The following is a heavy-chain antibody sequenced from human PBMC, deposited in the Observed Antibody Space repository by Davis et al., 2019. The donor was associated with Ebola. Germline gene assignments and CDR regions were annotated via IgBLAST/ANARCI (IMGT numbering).Heavy chain of an antibody. CDR2: IYSGGST. CDR3: AVEARQWLADWYFDL. Sequence: GESLKISCAASGFTVSSNYMSWVRQAPGKGLEWVSVIYSGGSTYYADSVKGRFTISRDNSKNTLYLQMNSLRAKDTAVYYCAVEARQWLADWYFDLWGRGTLVTVSS. D-gene: IGHD6-19*01. CDR1: GFTVSSNY. J-gene: IGHJ2*01. V-gene: IGHV3-53*01.